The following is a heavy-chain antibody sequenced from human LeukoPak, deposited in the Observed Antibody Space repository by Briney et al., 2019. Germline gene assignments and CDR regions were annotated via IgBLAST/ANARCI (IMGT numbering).Heavy chain of an antibody. V-gene: IGHV4-61*02. CDR3: ARSRDGYKELDY. J-gene: IGHJ4*02. Sequence: KTSQTLSLTCTVSGGSISSGSYYWSWIRQPAGKGLEWIGRIYTSGSTNYNPSLKSRVTISVDTSKNQFSLKLSSVTAADTAVYYCARSRDGYKELDYWGQGTLVTVSS. CDR2: IYTSGST. CDR1: GGSISSGSYY. D-gene: IGHD5-24*01.